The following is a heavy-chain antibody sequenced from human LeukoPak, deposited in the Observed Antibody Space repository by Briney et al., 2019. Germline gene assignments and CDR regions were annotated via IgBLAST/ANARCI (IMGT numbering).Heavy chain of an antibody. D-gene: IGHD3-22*01. CDR3: ARMYYYDSSGYLN. J-gene: IGHJ4*02. CDR2: INPNSGGT. V-gene: IGHV1-2*02. CDR1: GYTFTSYA. Sequence: ASVKVSCKASGYTFTSYAMNWVRQAPGQGLEWMGWINPNSGGTNYAQKFQGRVTMTRDTSISTAYMELSRLRSDDTAVYYCARMYYYDSSGYLNWGQGTLVTVSS.